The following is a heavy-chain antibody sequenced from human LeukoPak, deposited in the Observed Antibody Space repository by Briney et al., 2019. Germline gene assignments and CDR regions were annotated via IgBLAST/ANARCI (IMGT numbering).Heavy chain of an antibody. Sequence: GRSLRLSCAASGFTFSSYGMHWVRQAPGKGLEWVAVISYDGSNKYYADSVKGRFTISRDNSKNTLYLQMNSLRAEDTAVYYCAKDIWFGELRKYGMDVWGQGTTVTVSS. V-gene: IGHV3-30*18. D-gene: IGHD3-10*01. CDR1: GFTFSSYG. CDR3: AKDIWFGELRKYGMDV. J-gene: IGHJ6*02. CDR2: ISYDGSNK.